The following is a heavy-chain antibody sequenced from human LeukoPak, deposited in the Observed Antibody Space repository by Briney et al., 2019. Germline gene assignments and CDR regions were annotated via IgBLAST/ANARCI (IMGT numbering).Heavy chain of an antibody. D-gene: IGHD3-10*01. CDR1: GGSISSSNW. V-gene: IGHV4-4*02. Sequence: SETLSLTCAVSGGSISSSNWWSWVRQPPGQGLEWIGEIYHSGSTNYNPSLKSRVTISVDKSKNQFSLKLSSVTAADTAVYYCARVVEGSVSIDYWGQGTLVTVSS. CDR3: ARVVEGSVSIDY. J-gene: IGHJ4*02. CDR2: IYHSGST.